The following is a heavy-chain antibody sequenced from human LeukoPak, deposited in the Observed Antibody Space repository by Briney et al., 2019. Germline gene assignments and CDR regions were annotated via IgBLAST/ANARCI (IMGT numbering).Heavy chain of an antibody. CDR2: IYTSGST. CDR1: GGSISSYY. CDR3: ARENSGSYREFDY. J-gene: IGHJ4*02. V-gene: IGHV4-4*07. Sequence: SETLSLTCTVSGGSISSYYWSWIRQPAGKGLEWLGRIYTSGSTNYNASLKSRVSMSVDTSKNQFSLKLSSVTAADTAVFYCARENSGSYREFDYWGQGTLVTVSS. D-gene: IGHD1-26*01.